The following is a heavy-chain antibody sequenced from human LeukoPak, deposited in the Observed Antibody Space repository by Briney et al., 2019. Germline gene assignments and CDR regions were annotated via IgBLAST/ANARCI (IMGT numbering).Heavy chain of an antibody. D-gene: IGHD5-24*01. Sequence: ASVKVSCKASGYTLTSYGISWVRQAPGQGLEWMGWISAYNGNTNYAQKLQGRVTMTTDTSTSTAYMELRSLRSDDTAVYYCARVRVATMPVDYWGQGTLVTVSS. CDR3: ARVRVATMPVDY. CDR2: ISAYNGNT. CDR1: GYTLTSYG. V-gene: IGHV1-18*01. J-gene: IGHJ4*02.